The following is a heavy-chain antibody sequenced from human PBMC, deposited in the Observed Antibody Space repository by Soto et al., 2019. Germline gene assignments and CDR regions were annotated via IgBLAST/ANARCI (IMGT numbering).Heavy chain of an antibody. CDR1: GGSISSGGYY. V-gene: IGHV4-31*03. CDR2: IYYSGST. Sequence: TSETLSLTCTVSGGSISSGGYYWSWIRQHPGEGLEWIGYIYYSGSTYYNPSLKSRVTISVDTSKNQFSLKLSSVTAADTAVYYCARTHTRGSSPPFDYWGQGTLVTVSS. CDR3: ARTHTRGSSPPFDY. J-gene: IGHJ4*02. D-gene: IGHD6-6*01.